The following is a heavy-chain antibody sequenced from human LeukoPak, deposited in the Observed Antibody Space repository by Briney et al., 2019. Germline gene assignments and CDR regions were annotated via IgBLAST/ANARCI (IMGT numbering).Heavy chain of an antibody. Sequence: SETLSLTCTVSGGSISSSSYYWGWIRQPPGKGLEWIGSIYYSGSTYYNPSLKSRVTISVGTSKNQFSLKLSSVTAADTAVYYCARDGRGTVTRAIDYWGQGTLVTVSS. CDR3: ARDGRGTVTRAIDY. CDR1: GGSISSSSYY. J-gene: IGHJ4*02. D-gene: IGHD4-17*01. V-gene: IGHV4-39*07. CDR2: IYYSGST.